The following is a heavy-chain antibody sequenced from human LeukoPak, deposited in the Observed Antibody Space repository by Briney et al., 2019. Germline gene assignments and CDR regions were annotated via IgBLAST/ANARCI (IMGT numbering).Heavy chain of an antibody. CDR3: ARGRYSYGYTDAFDI. Sequence: GGSLRLSCAASGFTFSSYWMHWVRQAPGKGLVWVSRINSDGSSTSYADSVKGRFTISRDNAKNTLYLQMNSLRAEDTAVYYCARGRYSYGYTDAFDIWGQGTMVTVSS. J-gene: IGHJ3*02. CDR2: INSDGSST. D-gene: IGHD5-18*01. CDR1: GFTFSSYW. V-gene: IGHV3-74*01.